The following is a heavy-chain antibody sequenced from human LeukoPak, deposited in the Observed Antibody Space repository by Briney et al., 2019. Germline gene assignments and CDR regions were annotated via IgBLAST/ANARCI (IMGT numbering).Heavy chain of an antibody. V-gene: IGHV1-69*05. CDR3: TIIPNVILFTHYFEY. Sequence: ASVKVSCKASGGTFSSYAISWVRQAPGQGLEWMGGIIPIFGTANYAQKFQGRVTITTDESTSTAYMELSSLRSEDTAVYYCTIIPNVILFTHYFEYWGQGTLVTVSS. D-gene: IGHD2-21*01. CDR1: GGTFSSYA. CDR2: IIPIFGTA. J-gene: IGHJ4*02.